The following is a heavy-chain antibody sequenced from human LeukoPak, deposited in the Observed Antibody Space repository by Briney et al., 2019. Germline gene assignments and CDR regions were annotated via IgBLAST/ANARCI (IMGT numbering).Heavy chain of an antibody. J-gene: IGHJ6*03. CDR1: GGSFSGYY. CDR3: ARDSPRGYSYVFYYMDV. V-gene: IGHV4-34*01. D-gene: IGHD5-18*01. Sequence: SETLSLTCAVYGGSFSGYYWSWIRQPPGKGLEWIGEINHSGSTNYNPSLKSRVTISVDTSKNQFSLKLSSVTAADTAVYYCARDSPRGYSYVFYYMDVWGKGTTVTVSS. CDR2: INHSGST.